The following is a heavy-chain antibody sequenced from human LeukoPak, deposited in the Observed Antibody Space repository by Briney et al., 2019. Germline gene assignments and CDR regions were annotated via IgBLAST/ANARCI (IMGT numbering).Heavy chain of an antibody. V-gene: IGHV3-23*01. Sequence: GGSLRLSCEASGFTFSTYVVNWVRQAPGKGLEWVSAISGSGGSTYYADSVKGRFTISRDNSKNTLYLQMNSLRAEDTAVYYCAKVLGDHYYDSSGYSPLIYWGQGTLVTVSS. CDR1: GFTFSTYV. CDR3: AKVLGDHYYDSSGYSPLIY. J-gene: IGHJ4*02. D-gene: IGHD3-22*01. CDR2: ISGSGGST.